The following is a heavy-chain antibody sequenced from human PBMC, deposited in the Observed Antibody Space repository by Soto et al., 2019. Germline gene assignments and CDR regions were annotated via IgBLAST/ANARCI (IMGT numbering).Heavy chain of an antibody. D-gene: IGHD6-19*01. Sequence: QVQLVQSGAEVKKPGSSVKVSCKASGGTFSSYAISWVRQAPGQGLEWMGGIIPIFGTANYAQKFQGRVXIXAXXATSTAYMELSSLRSEDTAVYYCARAVAPRDGMDVWGQGTTVTVSS. CDR3: ARAVAPRDGMDV. J-gene: IGHJ6*02. V-gene: IGHV1-69*12. CDR1: GGTFSSYA. CDR2: IIPIFGTA.